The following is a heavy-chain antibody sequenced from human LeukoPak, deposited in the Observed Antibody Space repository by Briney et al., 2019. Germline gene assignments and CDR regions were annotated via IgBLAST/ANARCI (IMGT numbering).Heavy chain of an antibody. D-gene: IGHD3-16*01. J-gene: IGHJ4*02. CDR2: IYYSGNI. CDR3: ARQRRLELPDY. V-gene: IGHV4-39*01. Sequence: SETLSLTCIVSGGSISSGTYYWGWIRQPPGKGLEWIGSIYYSGNIYYNPSLKSRVTISVDTSKNQFSLKLSSVTAADTAVYYCARQRRLELPDYWGQGTLVTVSS. CDR1: GGSISSGTYY.